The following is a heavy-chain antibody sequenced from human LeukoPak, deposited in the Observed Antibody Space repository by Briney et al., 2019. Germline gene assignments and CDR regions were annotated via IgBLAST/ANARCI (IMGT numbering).Heavy chain of an antibody. J-gene: IGHJ4*02. Sequence: GGSLRLSCAASGFIFSSYEMNWVRQSPGEGPEWLSYISGSGSPTYYADSVKGRSTISRDNAKNSLYLQMNSLRAEDTAIYYCTRDYGDYAYWGQGTLVTVSS. CDR1: GFIFSSYE. D-gene: IGHD4-17*01. CDR3: TRDYGDYAY. CDR2: ISGSGSPT. V-gene: IGHV3-48*03.